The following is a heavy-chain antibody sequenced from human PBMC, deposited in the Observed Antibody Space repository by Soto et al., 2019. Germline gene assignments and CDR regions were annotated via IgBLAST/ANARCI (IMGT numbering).Heavy chain of an antibody. D-gene: IGHD2-15*01. CDR2: IWDDGSNK. CDR1: GFTFSSYG. Sequence: QVQLVESGGGVVQPGRSLRLSCAASGFTFSSYGMKWVRQAPGKGLEWVAVIWDDGSNKYYADTVKGRFTISRDNSKNTLYLQMNILRAEDTAVYYCAREGVAATPFDYWGQGTLVTVSS. V-gene: IGHV3-33*01. CDR3: AREGVAATPFDY. J-gene: IGHJ4*02.